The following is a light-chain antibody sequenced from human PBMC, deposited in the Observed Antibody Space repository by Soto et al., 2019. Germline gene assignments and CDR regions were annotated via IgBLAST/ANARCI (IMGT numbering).Light chain of an antibody. CDR3: SSYTSSSTLLYV. CDR2: DVS. V-gene: IGLV2-14*01. CDR1: SSDVGGYNY. Sequence: QSVLTQPASVSGSPGQSITISCTGTSSDVGGYNYVSWYQQHPGKAPKLMIYDVSNRPSGVSNRFSGSKSGNTASLTISGLQPEDEADYYCSSYTSSSTLLYVFGTGTKLTVL. J-gene: IGLJ1*01.